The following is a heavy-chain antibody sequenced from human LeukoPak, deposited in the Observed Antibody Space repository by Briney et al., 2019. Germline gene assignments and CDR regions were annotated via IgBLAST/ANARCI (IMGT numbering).Heavy chain of an antibody. V-gene: IGHV3-21*01. CDR1: GFTFSSYS. CDR3: ARTPHCSSTSCYGYNWFDP. D-gene: IGHD2-2*01. J-gene: IGHJ5*02. Sequence: PGGSLRLSCAASGFTFSSYSMNWVRQAPGKGLEWVSSISSSSSYIYYADSVKGRFTISRDNAKNSLYLQMNSLRAEDTAVYYCARTPHCSSTSCYGYNWFDPWGQGTLVTVSS. CDR2: ISSSSSYI.